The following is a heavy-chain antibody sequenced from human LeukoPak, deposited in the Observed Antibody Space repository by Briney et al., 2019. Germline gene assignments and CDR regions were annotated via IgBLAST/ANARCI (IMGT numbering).Heavy chain of an antibody. J-gene: IGHJ6*02. Sequence: GGSLRLSCAASGFTFSGYAMTWVRQAPGKGLELVSAISGNGFSTYYADSVKGRFTISRDNSKNMLYLQMNSLRAEDTAVYYCAKVLVMATHYYYHGLDVWGPGTTVAVSS. CDR2: ISGNGFST. CDR3: AKVLVMATHYYYHGLDV. CDR1: GFTFSGYA. V-gene: IGHV3-23*01. D-gene: IGHD5-12*01.